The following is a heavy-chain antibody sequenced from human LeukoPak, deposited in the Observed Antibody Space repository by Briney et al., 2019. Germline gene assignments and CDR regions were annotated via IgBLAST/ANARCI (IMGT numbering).Heavy chain of an antibody. Sequence: PSETLSLTCTVSGGSISSSSYYWGWIRQPPGKGLEWIGSIYYSGSTYYSPPLKSRVTISVDTSKNQFSLKLNSVTAADTAIYYCARHRIAAADDAFEIWGQGTMVTVSS. V-gene: IGHV4-39*01. D-gene: IGHD6-13*01. J-gene: IGHJ3*02. CDR3: ARHRIAAADDAFEI. CDR2: IYYSGST. CDR1: GGSISSSSYY.